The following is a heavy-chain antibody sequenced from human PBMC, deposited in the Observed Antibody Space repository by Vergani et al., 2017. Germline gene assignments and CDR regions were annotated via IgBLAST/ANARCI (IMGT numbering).Heavy chain of an antibody. D-gene: IGHD2/OR15-2a*01. V-gene: IGHV3-53*01. Sequence: EVQLVESGGGLIQPGGSLRLSCAASGFTVSSNYMSWVRQAPGKGLEWVSVIYSGGSTYYADSVKGRFTISRDNSKNTLYLQRNSLRAEDTAVYYCASSFSLGTGLYYYYYGMDVWGQGTTVTVSS. CDR3: ASSFSLGTGLYYYYYGMDV. CDR1: GFTVSSNY. J-gene: IGHJ6*02. CDR2: IYSGGST.